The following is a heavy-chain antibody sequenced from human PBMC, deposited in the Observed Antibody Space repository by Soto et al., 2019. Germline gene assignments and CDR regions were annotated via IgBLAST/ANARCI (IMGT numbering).Heavy chain of an antibody. Sequence: ASVKASCKASGYTFTSYGISWVRQAPGQGLEWMGWISAYNGNTNYAQKLQGRVTMTTDTSTSTAYMELRSLRSDDTAVYYCASSSGYYYREYFQHWGRGTLVTVSS. J-gene: IGHJ1*01. CDR3: ASSSGYYYREYFQH. V-gene: IGHV1-18*01. CDR1: GYTFTSYG. D-gene: IGHD3-22*01. CDR2: ISAYNGNT.